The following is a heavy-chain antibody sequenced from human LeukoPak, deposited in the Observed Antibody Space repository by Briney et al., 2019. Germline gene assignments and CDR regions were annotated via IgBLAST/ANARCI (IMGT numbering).Heavy chain of an antibody. D-gene: IGHD2-21*02. Sequence: PSETLSLTCTVSGGSISSGDYYWSWIRQPPGKGLEWIGYIYYGGSTHYNPSLKSRVTISVDTSKNQFSLKLSSVTGADTAVYYCAREGGGDYYFDYWGQGTLVTVSS. CDR3: AREGGGDYYFDY. V-gene: IGHV4-30-4*08. CDR2: IYYGGST. CDR1: GGSISSGDYY. J-gene: IGHJ4*02.